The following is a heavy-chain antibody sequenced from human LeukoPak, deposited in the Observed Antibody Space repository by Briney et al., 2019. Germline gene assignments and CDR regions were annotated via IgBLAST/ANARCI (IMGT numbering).Heavy chain of an antibody. Sequence: ASVKVSCKASGYTFVNYDINWVRQATGQGLEWMGWMNPTSGNTGYAQKLQGRVSMTRDTSISTAYMELSSLTYEDTAVYYCTMTSPAGYNLVGAFDTWGQGTKVTVSS. V-gene: IGHV1-8*01. J-gene: IGHJ3*02. CDR1: GYTFVNYD. CDR3: TMTSPAGYNLVGAFDT. D-gene: IGHD5-24*01. CDR2: MNPTSGNT.